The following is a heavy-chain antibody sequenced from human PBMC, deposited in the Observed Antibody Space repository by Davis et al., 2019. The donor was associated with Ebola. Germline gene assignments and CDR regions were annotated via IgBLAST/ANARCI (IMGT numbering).Heavy chain of an antibody. CDR2: ISSGGGAP. CDR3: AGEVLASFDY. Sequence: GESLKISCAASGFTFSTYAMGWVRQAPGKGLEWVSDISSGGGAPYYADSVKGRFTTFRDNPKNTLYLQMNSLRDEDTAVYYCAGEVLASFDYWGQGILVTVSS. CDR1: GFTFSTYA. V-gene: IGHV3-23*01. J-gene: IGHJ4*02. D-gene: IGHD4/OR15-4a*01.